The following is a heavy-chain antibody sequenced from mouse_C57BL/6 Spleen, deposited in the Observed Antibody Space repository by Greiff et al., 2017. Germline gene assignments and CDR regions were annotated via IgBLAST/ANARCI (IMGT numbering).Heavy chain of an antibody. CDR3: ATCYSSSYVAMDY. CDR1: GYSITSGYY. V-gene: IGHV3-6*01. D-gene: IGHD1-1*01. CDR2: ISYDGSN. J-gene: IGHJ4*01. Sequence: EVQVVESGPGLVKPSQSLSLTCSVTGYSITSGYYWNWIRQFPGNKLEWMGYISYDGSNNYNPSLKNRISITRDTSKNQFFLKLNSVTTEDTATYYCATCYSSSYVAMDYWGQGTSVTVSS.